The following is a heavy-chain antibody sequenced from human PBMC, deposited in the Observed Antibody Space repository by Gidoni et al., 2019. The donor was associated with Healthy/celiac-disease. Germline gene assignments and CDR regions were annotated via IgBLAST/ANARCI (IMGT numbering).Heavy chain of an antibody. CDR2: IRGSGGST. V-gene: IGHV3-23*01. Sequence: VQLLESGGGLVQPGGSLSLSCAASGFTFSSYAMSWVRQAPGKGLEWVSAIRGSGGSTYYEDAVKGRFTISRDNSKNTLYLQRNSLRADDTAVYYCAKVGGSYYFDYWGQGTLVTVSS. D-gene: IGHD1-26*01. CDR3: AKVGGSYYFDY. J-gene: IGHJ4*02. CDR1: GFTFSSYA.